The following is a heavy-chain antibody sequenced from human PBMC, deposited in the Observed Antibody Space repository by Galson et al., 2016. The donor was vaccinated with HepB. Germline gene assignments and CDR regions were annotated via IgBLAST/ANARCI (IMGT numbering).Heavy chain of an antibody. V-gene: IGHV3-30*18. CDR1: GFTFSDYG. D-gene: IGHD3-10*02. Sequence: SLRLSCAASGFTFSDYGMHWVRQAPGKGLDWVAVISYDGTNTYYVDSVKGRFTISRDNSKNTLFLQMDSLRLEDTAAYYCAKEGGISTTMLDYYYHYDMDVWGQGTTVTVSS. CDR3: AKEGGISTTMLDYYYHYDMDV. J-gene: IGHJ6*02. CDR2: ISYDGTNT.